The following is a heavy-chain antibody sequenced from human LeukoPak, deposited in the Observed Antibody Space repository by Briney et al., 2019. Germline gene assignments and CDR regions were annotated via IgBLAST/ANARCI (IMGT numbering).Heavy chain of an antibody. Sequence: PGGSLRLSCATSGFTFSRYSMTWVRQAPGKGLEWVAFIRYDGSNKYYADSVKGRFTISRDNSKNTLYLQMNSLRAEDTAVYYCAKAGSSSGWSRYYYYYYMDVWGKGTTVTVPS. J-gene: IGHJ6*03. CDR2: IRYDGSNK. CDR3: AKAGSSSGWSRYYYYYYMDV. D-gene: IGHD6-19*01. V-gene: IGHV3-30*02. CDR1: GFTFSRYS.